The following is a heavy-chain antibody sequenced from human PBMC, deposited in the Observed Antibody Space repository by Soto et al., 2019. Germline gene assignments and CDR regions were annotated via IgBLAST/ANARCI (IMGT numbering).Heavy chain of an antibody. CDR3: ARDLVDSRGMDV. CDR2: IYYSGST. CDR1: GGSISSYY. Sequence: SETLSLTCTVSGGSISSYYWSWIRQPPGKGLEWIGYIYYSGSTNYNPSLKSRVTISVDTSKNQFSLKLSSVTAADTAVYYCARDLVDSRGMDVWGQGTTVTVSS. V-gene: IGHV4-59*01. J-gene: IGHJ6*02.